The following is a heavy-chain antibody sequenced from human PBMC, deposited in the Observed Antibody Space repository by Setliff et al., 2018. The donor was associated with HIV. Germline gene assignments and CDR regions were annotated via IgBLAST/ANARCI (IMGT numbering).Heavy chain of an antibody. J-gene: IGHJ6*01. D-gene: IGHD2-2*01. CDR3: ARDHCSSSGCYEYSYYGMDV. Sequence: GASVKVSCKASGYTFTSQYLHWVRQAPGQGLEWMGVINPTGGSTTYAQNFQGRVTMTRDTSISTAYMEVSRLRSDDTAVYYCARDHCSSSGCYEYSYYGMDVWG. V-gene: IGHV1-46*01. CDR1: GYTFTSQY. CDR2: INPTGGST.